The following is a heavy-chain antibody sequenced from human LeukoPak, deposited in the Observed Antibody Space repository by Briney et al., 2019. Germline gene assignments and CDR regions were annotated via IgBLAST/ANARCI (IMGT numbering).Heavy chain of an antibody. CDR1: GFTFRRYW. Sequence: GGTLRLSCAATGFTFRRYWMAWVRQAPGKGQEWVANIRGDAGDKGYADSVKGRFTISRDNGKNSLYLQMNSLTDEDTAVYYCARDVAGALDFWGQGTLLIVSS. D-gene: IGHD6-19*01. J-gene: IGHJ4*02. V-gene: IGHV3-7*01. CDR2: IRGDAGDK. CDR3: ARDVAGALDF.